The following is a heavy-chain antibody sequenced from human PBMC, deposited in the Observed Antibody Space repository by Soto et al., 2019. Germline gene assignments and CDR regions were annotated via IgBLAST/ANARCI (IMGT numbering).Heavy chain of an antibody. J-gene: IGHJ4*02. CDR2: IWYDGSEK. CDR1: GFSFSTYG. CDR3: ARGCSFYNIGWYGGFDY. V-gene: IGHV3-33*01. D-gene: IGHD6-19*01. Sequence: QVQLVESGGGVVQPGRSLRLSCAASGFSFSTYGMHWVRQAPGKGLEWLAVIWYDGSEKYYAYSAKGRFTISRDNPKNTLYLQVNSLRAEDTAVYYCARGCSFYNIGWYGGFDYWGQGALVTVSS.